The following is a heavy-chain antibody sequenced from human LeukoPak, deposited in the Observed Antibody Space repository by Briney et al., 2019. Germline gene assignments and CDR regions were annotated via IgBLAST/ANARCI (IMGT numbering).Heavy chain of an antibody. Sequence: PGGSLRLSCAASGFTFSSYGIHWVRQAPGKWLEWVALISSNGKNKDYADSVKGRFTISRDNSKNTLYLQMNSLRAEDPAVYYCARPMYYYDSSGSLAVWGQGTTVTVTS. J-gene: IGHJ6*02. CDR2: ISSNGKNK. V-gene: IGHV3-30*04. D-gene: IGHD3-22*01. CDR1: GFTFSSYG. CDR3: ARPMYYYDSSGSLAV.